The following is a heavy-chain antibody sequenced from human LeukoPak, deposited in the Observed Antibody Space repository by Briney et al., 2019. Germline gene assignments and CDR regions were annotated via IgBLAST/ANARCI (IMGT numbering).Heavy chain of an antibody. D-gene: IGHD3-22*01. Sequence: ASVKVSCKASGGTFSSYAISWVRQAPGQGFEWMGGIIPIFGTANYAQKFQGRVTITADESTSTAYMELSSLRSEDTAVYYCARDYYDSSGYPGYFQHWGQGTLVTVSS. CDR3: ARDYYDSSGYPGYFQH. V-gene: IGHV1-69*01. J-gene: IGHJ1*01. CDR1: GGTFSSYA. CDR2: IIPIFGTA.